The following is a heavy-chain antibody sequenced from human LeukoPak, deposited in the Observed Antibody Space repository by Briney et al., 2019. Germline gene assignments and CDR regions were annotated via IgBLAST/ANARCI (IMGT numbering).Heavy chain of an antibody. D-gene: IGHD6-13*01. CDR2: ISAYNGNT. J-gene: IGHJ4*02. CDR1: GYTFTSYG. V-gene: IGHV1-18*01. CDR3: ARDRGRGSSSWYDY. Sequence: GASVKVSCKASGYTFTSYGISWVRQAPGQGLEWMGWISAYNGNTNYAQKLQGRVTMTTDTSTSTAYMELRSLGSDDTAVYYCARDRGRGSSSWYDYWGQGTLVTVSS.